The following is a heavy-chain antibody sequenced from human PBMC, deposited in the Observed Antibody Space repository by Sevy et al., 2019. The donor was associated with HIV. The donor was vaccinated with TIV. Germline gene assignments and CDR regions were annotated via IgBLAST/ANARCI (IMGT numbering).Heavy chain of an antibody. CDR3: ARACAAAGGKSGPIDAFDI. V-gene: IGHV3-13*01. Sequence: GGSLRLSCVASGFTFSTYDMHWVRQVKGKGLEWVSGIGTLKDKYYPDSVKGRFIISREDANNSLYLQMNSLRAGDTAVYYCARACAAAGGKSGPIDAFDIWGQGTLVTVSS. J-gene: IGHJ3*02. D-gene: IGHD6-13*01. CDR1: GFTFSTYD. CDR2: IGTLKDK.